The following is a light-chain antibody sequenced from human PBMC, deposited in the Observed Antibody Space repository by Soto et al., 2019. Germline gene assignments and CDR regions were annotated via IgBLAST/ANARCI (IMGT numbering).Light chain of an antibody. J-gene: IGKJ1*01. CDR2: ATS. Sequence: DIQMTQSPSSLAASVGDRVTITCRASQRISSRLNWYQQKPGKAPKLLIYATSNLQSGVPSRLSGGGSGTDYSLTIGSLQPEDFATYYCQQRYSTPRTFGQGTKVEIK. V-gene: IGKV1-39*01. CDR1: QRISSR. CDR3: QQRYSTPRT.